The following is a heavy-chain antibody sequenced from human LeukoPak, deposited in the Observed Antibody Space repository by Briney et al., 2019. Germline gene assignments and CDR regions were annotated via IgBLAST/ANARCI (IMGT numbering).Heavy chain of an antibody. Sequence: SETLSLTRTVSGGSISSYYWSWIRQPPGKGLEWIGYIYYSGSTNYNPSLKSRVTISVDTSKNQFSLKLSSVTAADTAVYYCARGHRDGYDFHAFDIWGQGTMVTVSS. V-gene: IGHV4-59*01. J-gene: IGHJ3*02. D-gene: IGHD5-24*01. CDR3: ARGHRDGYDFHAFDI. CDR2: IYYSGST. CDR1: GGSISSYY.